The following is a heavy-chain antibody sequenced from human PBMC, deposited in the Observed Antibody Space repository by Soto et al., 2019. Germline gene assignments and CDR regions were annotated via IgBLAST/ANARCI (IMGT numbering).Heavy chain of an antibody. CDR2: VYHSGST. CDR3: TSSYSTSSSPDY. CDR1: GGSMRNYY. V-gene: IGHV4-59*01. D-gene: IGHD6-6*01. Sequence: SETLSLTCSVSGGSMRNYYWNWIRQPPGRGLEWIGYVYHSGSTNYNPSLKSRVSMSVDVSRNHFSLTLHSVTAADTAVYFCTSSYSTSSSPDYWVQGTLVTVSS. J-gene: IGHJ4*02.